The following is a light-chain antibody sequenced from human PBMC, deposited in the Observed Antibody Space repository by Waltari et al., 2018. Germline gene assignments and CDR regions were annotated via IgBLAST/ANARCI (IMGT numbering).Light chain of an antibody. Sequence: DIQMTKSPSSLSASVGERVTVTCRASQGINKELSWYQQKPGKAPSLLIYAASTLQTGVSPRFSGSGSGTDFTLTISGLQPEDVATYYCQQDYTTPWTFGQGTKVEIK. V-gene: IGKV1-27*01. CDR1: QGINKE. CDR3: QQDYTTPWT. J-gene: IGKJ1*01. CDR2: AAS.